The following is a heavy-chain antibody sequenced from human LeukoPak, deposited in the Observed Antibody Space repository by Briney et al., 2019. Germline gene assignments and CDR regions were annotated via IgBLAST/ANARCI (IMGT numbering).Heavy chain of an antibody. CDR3: AARRRWLFEGPKLDY. V-gene: IGHV4-34*01. D-gene: IGHD5-24*01. Sequence: PSETLSLTCAVYGGSFSGYYWSWIRQPPGKGLEWIGEINHSGSTNYNPSLKSQVTISVDTSKNQFSLKLSSVTAADTAVYYCAARRRWLFEGPKLDYWGQGTLVTVSS. CDR2: INHSGST. J-gene: IGHJ4*02. CDR1: GGSFSGYY.